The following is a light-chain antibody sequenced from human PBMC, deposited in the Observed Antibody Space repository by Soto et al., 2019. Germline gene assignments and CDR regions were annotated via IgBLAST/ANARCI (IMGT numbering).Light chain of an antibody. V-gene: IGKV3D-15*01. CDR3: QPFRNWPWP. J-gene: IGKJ1*01. CDR2: GAS. Sequence: EIVVTHSPGTLCLSQRERATLSCRASQSVSNNYLAWYQQKPGQDHRLLIHGASTRATGVKARISGSGSGTEFTLTIRSMQSEDFAVYYCQPFRNWPWPLGQGPKVDIK. CDR1: QSVSNN.